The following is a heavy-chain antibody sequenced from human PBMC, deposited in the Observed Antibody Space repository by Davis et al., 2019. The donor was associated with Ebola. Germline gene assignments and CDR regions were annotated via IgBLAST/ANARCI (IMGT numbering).Heavy chain of an antibody. J-gene: IGHJ2*01. CDR1: GFTFSNAW. CDR3: TTVVLSSSGYYRYFDL. V-gene: IGHV3-15*01. CDR2: IKSKTDGGTT. D-gene: IGHD6-13*01. Sequence: GESLKISCAASGFTFSNAWMSWVRQAPGKGLEWVGRIKSKTDGGTTDYAAPVKGRFTISRDDSKNTLYLQMNSLKTEDTAVYYCTTVVLSSSGYYRYFDLWGRGTLVTVSS.